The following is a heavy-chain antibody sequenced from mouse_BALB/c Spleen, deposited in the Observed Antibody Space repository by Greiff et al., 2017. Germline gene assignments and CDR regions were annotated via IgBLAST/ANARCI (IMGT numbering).Heavy chain of an antibody. Sequence: VQLKESGPGLVAPSQSLSITCTVSGFSLTSYGVHWVRQPPGKGLEWLGVIWAGGSTNYNSALMSRLSISKDNSKSQVFLKMNRLQTDDTAMYYCARELTGTPWFAYWGQGTLVTVSA. V-gene: IGHV2-9*02. D-gene: IGHD4-1*01. CDR3: ARELTGTPWFAY. J-gene: IGHJ3*01. CDR1: GFSLTSYG. CDR2: IWAGGST.